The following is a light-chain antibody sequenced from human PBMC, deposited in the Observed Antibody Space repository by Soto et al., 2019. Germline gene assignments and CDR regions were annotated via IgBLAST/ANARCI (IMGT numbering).Light chain of an antibody. CDR3: QQDYNLPPA. Sequence: PGERVTLSCRASQSVSSSYLTWYQQKPGQAPRLLIYGASTRATGIPARFSGSGSGTDFTITISSLQPEDFAVYYCQQDYNLPPAFGQGTKVEIK. J-gene: IGKJ1*01. CDR2: GAS. V-gene: IGKV3D-7*01. CDR1: QSVSSSY.